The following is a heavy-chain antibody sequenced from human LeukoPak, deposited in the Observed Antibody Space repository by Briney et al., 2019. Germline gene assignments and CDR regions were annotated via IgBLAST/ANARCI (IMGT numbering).Heavy chain of an antibody. V-gene: IGHV3-73*01. D-gene: IGHD6-19*01. CDR2: IRSRSNSYAT. CDR3: TRPGGAVSGTQFDY. Sequence: PGGSLRLPCAASGFTFSGAAMHWVRQASGKGLEWVGHIRSRSNSYATAYAASVKGRFTISRDDSKNTAYLQMNSLKTEDTAVYYCTRPGGAVSGTQFDYWGQGTLVTVSS. CDR1: GFTFSGAA. J-gene: IGHJ4*02.